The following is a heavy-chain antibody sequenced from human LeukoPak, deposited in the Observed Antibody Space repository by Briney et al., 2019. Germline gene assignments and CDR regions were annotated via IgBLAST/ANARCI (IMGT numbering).Heavy chain of an antibody. D-gene: IGHD5-18*01. Sequence: PGGSLRLSCAASGFTFSRFPMHWVRQAPGKGLEWVAVIAHDGGNKFYAASVKGRFTISRDNMQITLYLQMSSLRVEDTAVYFCARERRQGVGYQWIQAWQEYYGLDVWGQGTTVTVSS. V-gene: IGHV3-30-3*01. CDR1: GFTFSRFP. J-gene: IGHJ6*02. CDR3: ARERRQGVGYQWIQAWQEYYGLDV. CDR2: IAHDGGNK.